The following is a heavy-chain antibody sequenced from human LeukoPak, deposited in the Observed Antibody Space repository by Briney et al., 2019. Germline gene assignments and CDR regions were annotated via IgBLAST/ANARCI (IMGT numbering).Heavy chain of an antibody. V-gene: IGHV1-2*04. CDR2: INPNCGGT. Sequence: ASVKVSCKASGYTFTGYYMHWVRQAPGQGLEWMGWINPNCGGTNYAQKFRGWVTMTRDTSISTAYMELSRLRSDDTAVYYCALARAAPALYYYGMDVWGQGTTVTVSS. CDR3: ALARAAPALYYYGMDV. J-gene: IGHJ6*02. D-gene: IGHD6-13*01. CDR1: GYTFTGYY.